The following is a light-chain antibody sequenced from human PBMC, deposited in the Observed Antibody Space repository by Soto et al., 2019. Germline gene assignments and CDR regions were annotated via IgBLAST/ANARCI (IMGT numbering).Light chain of an antibody. CDR2: ATS. CDR3: QQSYSVPRT. J-gene: IGKJ4*01. V-gene: IGKV1-39*01. CDR1: QSITRY. Sequence: DFQMTQSPFSLSASVGDRVNITCRASQSITRYLNWYQQKPGKAPNLLIYATSNLQTGVPLRFSGSGFGTDFTLTINNLQPEDFATYYCQQSYSVPRTFGGGTKVEI.